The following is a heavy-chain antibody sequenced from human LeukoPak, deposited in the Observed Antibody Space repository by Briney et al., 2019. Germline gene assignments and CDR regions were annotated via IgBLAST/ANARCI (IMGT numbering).Heavy chain of an antibody. V-gene: IGHV4-59*01. CDR3: ARLARLALLRGVTGYHSLDV. Sequence: SETLSLTCTVSGGSISNFYWSWIQQPPGGGLEWIGYIYYSGTTNYNPSLKSRVTMSVDASKNQFSLWLTSVTAADTAVYYCARLARLALLRGVTGYHSLDVWGKGTKVTVSS. D-gene: IGHD3-10*01. CDR2: IYYSGTT. CDR1: GGSISNFY. J-gene: IGHJ6*04.